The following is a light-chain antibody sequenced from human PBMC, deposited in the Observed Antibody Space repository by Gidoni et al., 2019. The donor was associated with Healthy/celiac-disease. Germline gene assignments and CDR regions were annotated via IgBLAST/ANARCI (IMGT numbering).Light chain of an antibody. CDR1: SSNIGAGYD. J-gene: IGLJ2*01. CDR2: GNS. CDR3: QSYDSSLSRLV. V-gene: IGLV1-40*01. Sequence: QSVLTQPPSVSRAPAQRVTISCTGSSSNIGAGYDVHWYQQLPGTAPKLLIYGNSNRPSGVPDRFSGSKSGTSASLAITGLQAEDEADYYCQSYDSSLSRLVFGGGTKLTVL.